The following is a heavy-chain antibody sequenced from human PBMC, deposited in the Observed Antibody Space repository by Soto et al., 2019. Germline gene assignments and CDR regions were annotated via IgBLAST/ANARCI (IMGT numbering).Heavy chain of an antibody. J-gene: IGHJ3*02. V-gene: IGHV1-69*13. CDR3: ARERVTGGKLDAFDI. CDR1: GYTFTSYG. D-gene: IGHD2-21*02. Sequence: QVQLVQSGAEVKKPGASVKVSCKASGYTFTSYGISWVRQAPGQGLEWMGGIIPIFGTANYAQKFQGRVTITADESTSTAYMELSSLRSEDTAVYYCARERVTGGKLDAFDIWGQGTMVTVSS. CDR2: IIPIFGTA.